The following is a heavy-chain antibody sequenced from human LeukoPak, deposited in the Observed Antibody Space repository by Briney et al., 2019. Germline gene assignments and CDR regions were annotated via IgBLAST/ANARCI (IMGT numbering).Heavy chain of an antibody. CDR1: GGSFSGYY. CDR2: INHSGST. CDR3: ARGAGGSSPGFFDY. V-gene: IGHV4-34*01. Sequence: SETLSLTCAVYGGSFSGYYCSWIRQPPGKGLEWIGEINHSGSTNYNPSLKSRVTISVDTSKNQFSLKLSSVTAADTAVYYCARGAGGSSPGFFDYWGQGTLVTVSS. J-gene: IGHJ4*02. D-gene: IGHD4-23*01.